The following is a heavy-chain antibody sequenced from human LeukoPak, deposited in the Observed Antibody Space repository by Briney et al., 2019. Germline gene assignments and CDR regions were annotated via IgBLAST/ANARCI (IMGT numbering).Heavy chain of an antibody. CDR1: GYTFTDYY. D-gene: IGHD1-1*01. Sequence: ASVKVSCKASGYTFTDYYMHWVRQAPRQGLEWVGWINPLTGSTGYAQKFQGRVTMTRDTSTSTSYMELTRLRSDDTAVYFCATYTEVLGRHFDYWGQGTPVTVFS. J-gene: IGHJ4*02. V-gene: IGHV1-2*02. CDR3: ATYTEVLGRHFDY. CDR2: INPLTGST.